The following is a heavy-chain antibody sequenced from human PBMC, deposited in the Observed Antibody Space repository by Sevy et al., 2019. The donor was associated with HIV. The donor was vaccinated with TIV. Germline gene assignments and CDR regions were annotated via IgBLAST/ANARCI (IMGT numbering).Heavy chain of an antibody. V-gene: IGHV3-7*03. CDR1: AFTFSTYW. CDR3: ARTYYYDTGGFDY. J-gene: IGHJ4*02. CDR2: IKQDGSEK. D-gene: IGHD3-22*01. Sequence: GGSLRLSCAASAFTFSTYWMTWVRQAPGKGLEWVANIKQDGSEKYYVDSVKGRFTIYRDNPRNSLYLQMNSLRAEDTAVYYCARTYYYDTGGFDYWGQGTLVTVSS.